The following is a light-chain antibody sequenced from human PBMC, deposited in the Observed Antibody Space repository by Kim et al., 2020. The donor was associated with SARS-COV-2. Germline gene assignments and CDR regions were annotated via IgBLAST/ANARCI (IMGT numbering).Light chain of an antibody. CDR3: QQRSNWT. V-gene: IGKV3-11*01. J-gene: IGKJ1*01. CDR1: QRVSSY. CDR2: DAS. Sequence: LALSPGERATLSCRASQRVSSYLARYQQKPGQAPRLLIYDASNRATGIPARFSGSGSGTDFTLTISSLEPEDFAVYYCQQRSNWTFGQGTKVDIK.